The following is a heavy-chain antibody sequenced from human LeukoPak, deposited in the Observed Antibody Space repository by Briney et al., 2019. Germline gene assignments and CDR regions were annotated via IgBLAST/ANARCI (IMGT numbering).Heavy chain of an antibody. V-gene: IGHV4-59*11. CDR3: ASCKGLWSGYPVCSYMDV. J-gene: IGHJ6*03. D-gene: IGHD3-3*01. Sequence: SETLSLTCTVSGGSISTHYWSWIRPPPGKGLEWVGYIYYIGSTNYNSSLKSRVTMSVDMSNNQFYLKLSSETAPDTAGYYCASCKGLWSGYPVCSYMDVWGKGTTVIVSS. CDR2: IYYIGST. CDR1: GGSISTHY.